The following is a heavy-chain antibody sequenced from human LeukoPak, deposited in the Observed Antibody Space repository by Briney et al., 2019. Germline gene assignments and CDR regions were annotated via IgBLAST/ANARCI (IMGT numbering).Heavy chain of an antibody. J-gene: IGHJ4*02. V-gene: IGHV3-30*02. CDR1: GFTFSSYG. Sequence: GGSLRLSCAASGFTFSSYGMHWVRQAPGKGLEWVAFIRYDGSNKYYADSVKGRFTISGDNSKNTLYLQMNSLRAEDTAVYYCAKDARSGYNSNLFDYWGQGTLVTVSS. CDR3: AKDARSGYNSNLFDY. D-gene: IGHD6-19*01. CDR2: IRYDGSNK.